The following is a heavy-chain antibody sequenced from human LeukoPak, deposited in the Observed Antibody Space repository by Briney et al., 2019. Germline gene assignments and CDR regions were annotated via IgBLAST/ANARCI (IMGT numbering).Heavy chain of an antibody. J-gene: IGHJ4*02. V-gene: IGHV3-30*03. CDR3: CGGSWFFDY. CDR2: ISYDGSNK. CDR1: GFTFSSYG. Sequence: GGSLRLSCAASGFTFSSYGMHWVRQAPGKGLEWVAVISYDGSNKYYADSVKGRFTISRDNSENTLYLQMNSLRAEDTAVCYCCGGSWFFDYWGQGTLVTVSS. D-gene: IGHD2-15*01.